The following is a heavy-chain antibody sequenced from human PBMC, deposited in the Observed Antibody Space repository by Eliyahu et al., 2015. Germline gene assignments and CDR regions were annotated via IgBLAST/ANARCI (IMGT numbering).Heavy chain of an antibody. CDR3: ARDEEVRYCSGGSCYAYYYGMDV. D-gene: IGHD2-15*01. CDR1: FTFSSYD. CDR2: IGTAGDT. Sequence: FTFSSYDMHWVRQATXKGLEWVSAIGTAGDTYYPGSVKGRFTISRENAKNSLYLQMNSLRAGDTAVYYCARDEEVRYCSGGSCYAYYYGMDVWGKGTTVTVSS. J-gene: IGHJ6*04. V-gene: IGHV3-13*01.